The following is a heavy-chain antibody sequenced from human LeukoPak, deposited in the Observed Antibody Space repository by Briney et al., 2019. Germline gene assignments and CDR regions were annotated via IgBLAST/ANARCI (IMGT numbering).Heavy chain of an antibody. CDR1: GYTFTSYA. CDR3: ARVASSSWYFY. V-gene: IGHV1-3*01. J-gene: IGHJ4*02. CDR2: INAGNGNT. D-gene: IGHD6-13*01. Sequence: ASVKVSCKASGYTFTSYAMHWVRQAPGQRREWMGWINAGNGNTKYSQKFQGRVTITRDTSASTAYMELSSLRSEDTAVYYCARVASSSWYFYWGQGTLVTVSS.